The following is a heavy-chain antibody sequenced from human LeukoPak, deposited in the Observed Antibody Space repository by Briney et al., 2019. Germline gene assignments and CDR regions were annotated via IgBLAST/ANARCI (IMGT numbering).Heavy chain of an antibody. D-gene: IGHD4-17*01. CDR1: GGSFSGYY. Sequence: PSETLSLTCAVYGGSFSGYYWSWIRQPPGKGLEWIGEINHSGSTNYNPSLKSRVTISVDTSKNQFSLKLSSVTAADTAVYYCARAHTMTTANAFDIWGQGTMVTVSS. J-gene: IGHJ3*02. V-gene: IGHV4-34*01. CDR2: INHSGST. CDR3: ARAHTMTTANAFDI.